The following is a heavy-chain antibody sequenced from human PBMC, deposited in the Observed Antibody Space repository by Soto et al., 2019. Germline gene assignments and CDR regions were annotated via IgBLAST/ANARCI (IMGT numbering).Heavy chain of an antibody. Sequence: QVQLVQSGAEVKRPGSSVKVSCKASGDTFNFYSINWVRQAPGLGLEWMGRVNPIVSMSNYAQKFQGRVTMTADKTTSTAYREPSSLRSEDTAIYYCASSYGSGYRAFDYWGQGALVTVSS. D-gene: IGHD3-10*01. J-gene: IGHJ4*02. V-gene: IGHV1-69*02. CDR2: VNPIVSMS. CDR3: ASSYGSGYRAFDY. CDR1: GDTFNFYS.